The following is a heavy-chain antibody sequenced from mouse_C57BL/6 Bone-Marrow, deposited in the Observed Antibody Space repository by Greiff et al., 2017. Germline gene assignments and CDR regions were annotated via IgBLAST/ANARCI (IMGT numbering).Heavy chain of an antibody. CDR3: AIYYDYDWFAY. CDR2: IYPRDGST. V-gene: IGHV1-78*01. J-gene: IGHJ3*01. CDR1: GYTFTDHT. D-gene: IGHD2-4*01. Sequence: QVQLQQSDAELVKPGASVKISCKVSGYTFTDHTIHWMKQRPEQGLEWIGYIYPRDGSTKYNEKFKGKATLTADKSTSTAYMQLNSLTSEDSAVYCYAIYYDYDWFAYWGQGTLVTVTA.